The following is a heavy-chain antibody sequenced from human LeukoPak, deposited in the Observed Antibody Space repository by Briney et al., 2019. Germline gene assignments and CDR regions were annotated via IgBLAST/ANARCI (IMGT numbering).Heavy chain of an antibody. V-gene: IGHV1-2*02. J-gene: IGHJ5*02. CDR3: ATLRSGGYTS. CDR1: GYTFTAYN. D-gene: IGHD2-15*01. CDR2: INPNSDGA. Sequence: GASVKVSCKASGYTFTAYNLHWVRQAPGQGLEWMGWINPNSDGANYAQNFQGRVTMTRDTSISTAYMELNSLTSDDTAAYHCATLRSGGYTSWGQGTLVTVSS.